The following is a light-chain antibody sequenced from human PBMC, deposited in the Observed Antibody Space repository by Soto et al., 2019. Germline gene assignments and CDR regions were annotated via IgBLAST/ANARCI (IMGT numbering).Light chain of an antibody. J-gene: IGLJ1*01. CDR1: SSDVGSYNL. V-gene: IGLV2-23*03. CDR2: EGS. Sequence: ALTQPASASGSPGQSITISCTGTSSDVGSYNLVSWYQQHPGKAPKLMIYEGSKRPSGVSNRFSGSKSGNTASLTISGLQAEDEADYYCCSYAGSSTFVFGTGTKVTVL. CDR3: CSYAGSSTFV.